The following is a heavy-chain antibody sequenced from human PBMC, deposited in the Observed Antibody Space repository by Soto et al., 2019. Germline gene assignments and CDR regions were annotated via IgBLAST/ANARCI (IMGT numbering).Heavy chain of an antibody. CDR3: ARQGFGPLHGLVDV. D-gene: IGHD3-10*01. J-gene: IGHJ6*02. CDR1: GGSISSYY. V-gene: IGHV4-59*08. CDR2: VHHSWGS. Sequence: SETLSLTCTVSGGSISSYYWSRFRQSPGKRMEWIGYVHHSWGSSYNPSLQSRVAISLDTSKSQFSLKVTSVTATDTAVYYCARQGFGPLHGLVDVWGQGTTVTVSS.